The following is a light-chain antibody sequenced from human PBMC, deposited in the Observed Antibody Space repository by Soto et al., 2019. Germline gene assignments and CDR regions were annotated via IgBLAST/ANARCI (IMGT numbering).Light chain of an antibody. J-gene: IGKJ4*01. CDR2: DAS. V-gene: IGKV3-20*01. Sequence: EIVLAQSPGTLSLSRGQRATRSCRASQSVSSSYLAWYQQKPGQAPRLLIYDASSRASGFPDRFSGSGSGTDFTLTISRLEPDDSAVYYCQQYGSSLLTFGGGTKVDIK. CDR1: QSVSSSY. CDR3: QQYGSSLLT.